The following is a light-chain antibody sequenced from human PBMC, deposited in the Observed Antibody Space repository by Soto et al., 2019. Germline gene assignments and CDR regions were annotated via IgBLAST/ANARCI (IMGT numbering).Light chain of an antibody. Sequence: QLVLTQSSSASASLGSSVKVTCTLSSGYSSYIIAWHQQQPGKAPRYLMKLEGSGSYHKGSGVPDRFSGSSSGTDRYLTISNLQFEDEADYYCETWDGNSVVFGGGTQLTVL. V-gene: IGLV4-60*02. CDR3: ETWDGNSVV. J-gene: IGLJ7*01. CDR1: SGYSSYI. CDR2: LEGSGSY.